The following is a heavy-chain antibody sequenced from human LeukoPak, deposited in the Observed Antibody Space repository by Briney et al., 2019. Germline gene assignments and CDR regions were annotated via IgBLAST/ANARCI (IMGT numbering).Heavy chain of an antibody. J-gene: IGHJ6*02. CDR1: GYTFTGYY. CDR2: INPNSGGT. CDR3: ASSPYPGGYYYGMDV. Sequence: GASVKVSCKASGYTFTGYYMHWVRRAPGQGLEWMGWINPNSGGTNYAQKFQGWVTMTRNTSISTAYMELSSLRSEDTAVYYCASSPYPGGYYYGMDVWGQGTTVTVSS. D-gene: IGHD1-14*01. V-gene: IGHV1-2*04.